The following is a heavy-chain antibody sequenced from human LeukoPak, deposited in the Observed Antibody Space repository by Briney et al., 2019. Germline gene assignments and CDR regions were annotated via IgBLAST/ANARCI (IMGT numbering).Heavy chain of an antibody. CDR2: ISSSGSTI. CDR1: GFTFSSYE. V-gene: IGHV3-48*03. J-gene: IGHJ4*02. Sequence: GGSLRLSCAASGFTFSSYEMNWVRQAPGKGLEWVSYISSSGSTIYYADSVKGRFTISRDNAKNSLYLQMNSLRAEDTAVYYCARASAVATYPFDYWGQGTLVTVSS. CDR3: ARASAVATYPFDY. D-gene: IGHD5-12*01.